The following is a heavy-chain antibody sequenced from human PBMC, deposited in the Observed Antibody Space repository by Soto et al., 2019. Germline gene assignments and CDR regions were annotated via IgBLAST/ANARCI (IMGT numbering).Heavy chain of an antibody. V-gene: IGHV4-4*02. CDR1: GGTVASSHW. Sequence: SETLSLTCGVSGGTVASSHWWSWVRQSPGRGLEWIGNVYHTGDTNFNPSLQSRVAFSVDKSNNQFSLRLTSVTAADTAVYFCAREIVTAGGNNYFDPWGPGTLVTVS. CDR2: VYHTGDT. J-gene: IGHJ5*02. CDR3: AREIVTAGGNNYFDP. D-gene: IGHD2-21*02.